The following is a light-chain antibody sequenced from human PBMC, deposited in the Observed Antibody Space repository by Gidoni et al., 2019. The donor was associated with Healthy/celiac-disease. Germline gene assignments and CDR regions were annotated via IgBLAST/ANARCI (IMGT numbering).Light chain of an antibody. CDR3: QQYYSTPCT. V-gene: IGKV4-1*01. CDR2: WAS. J-gene: IGKJ1*01. Sequence: VLPKSPLSLPLSLGERATINCKSSPSVLYSYNNKNYLAWYQQKPGKPPKLLIYWASTLESGVPDRFSGSGSGTDFTLTISSLQAEDVAVYYCQQYYSTPCTFGQGTKLEIK. CDR1: PSVLYSYNNKNY.